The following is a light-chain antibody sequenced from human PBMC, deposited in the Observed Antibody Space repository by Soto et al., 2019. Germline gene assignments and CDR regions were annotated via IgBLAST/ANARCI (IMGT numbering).Light chain of an antibody. V-gene: IGKV3-20*01. CDR2: GAS. J-gene: IGKJ4*01. Sequence: EIVLTQSPGTLSLSPGERATLSCRASQSVSSGYLAWYQQKPGQAPRLLIHGASNRATGIPDRFSGSGSGTDFSPTISRLEPEDFAVYYCQHYGNSRTFGGGTKVEIK. CDR1: QSVSSGY. CDR3: QHYGNSRT.